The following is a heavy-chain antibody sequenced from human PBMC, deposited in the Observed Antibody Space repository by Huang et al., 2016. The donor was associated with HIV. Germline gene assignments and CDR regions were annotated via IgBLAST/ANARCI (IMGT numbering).Heavy chain of an antibody. J-gene: IGHJ6*03. V-gene: IGHV3-30*02. CDR1: GFTFSNFG. Sequence: QEHLVESGGGVVQPGGSLRLSCEASGFTFSNFGMHWVRQAPGKGLGGVAFIRDDGSNKYQSDSVKGRVSISRDNSKNTLYLQINSLRPEDTGVYFCAREHRTSFYYFMDVWGKGTTVTVSS. CDR3: AREHRTSFYYFMDV. CDR2: IRDDGSNK. D-gene: IGHD1-26*01.